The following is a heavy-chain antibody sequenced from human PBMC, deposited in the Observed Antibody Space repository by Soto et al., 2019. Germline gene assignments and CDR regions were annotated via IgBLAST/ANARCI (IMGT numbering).Heavy chain of an antibody. CDR1: GFSLSTSGVG. Sequence: QITLKESGPTLVKPTQTLTLTCTFSGFSLSTSGVGVGWVRQPPGKALEWLALIYWDDDKRYNPSLRSRLAIFQDTPKNLVVLIMTNMDPEDTATYYCAHRVVWRPSDLSLGWFDPWGQGTLVTVSS. D-gene: IGHD3-16*01. V-gene: IGHV2-5*02. CDR2: IYWDDDK. J-gene: IGHJ5*02. CDR3: AHRVVWRPSDLSLGWFDP.